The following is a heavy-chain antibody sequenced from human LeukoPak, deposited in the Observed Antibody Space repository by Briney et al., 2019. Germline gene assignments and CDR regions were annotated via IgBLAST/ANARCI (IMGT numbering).Heavy chain of an antibody. CDR1: GFTFSSDA. Sequence: GGSLRLSCAASGFTFSSDAMGWVRPAPGEGLGWVSAVSGSGGSTYYADSVKGRFTLSRDNSENTLYLQMNSLRAEDTAVYYCAKDPQWLPTPEYCQHWGQGTLVTVSS. D-gene: IGHD6-19*01. V-gene: IGHV3-23*01. J-gene: IGHJ1*01. CDR3: AKDPQWLPTPEYCQH. CDR2: VSGSGGST.